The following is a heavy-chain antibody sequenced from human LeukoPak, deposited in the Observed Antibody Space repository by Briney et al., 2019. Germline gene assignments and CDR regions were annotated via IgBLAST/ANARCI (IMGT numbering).Heavy chain of an antibody. CDR2: IYYSGST. CDR1: GGSISSYY. CDR3: ARGRGSYDFWSGPVDY. J-gene: IGHJ4*02. D-gene: IGHD3-3*01. Sequence: PSETLSLTCTVSGGSISSYYWSWIRQPPGKGLEWIGYIYYSGSTNYNPSLKSRVTISVDTSKNQFSLKLSSVTAADTAVYYCARGRGSYDFWSGPVDYWGQGTLVTVSS. V-gene: IGHV4-59*01.